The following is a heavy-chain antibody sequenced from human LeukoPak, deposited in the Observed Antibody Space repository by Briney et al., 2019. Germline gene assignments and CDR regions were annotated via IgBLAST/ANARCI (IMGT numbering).Heavy chain of an antibody. V-gene: IGHV3-30*18. CDR1: GFTFSSYG. CDR3: AKKGLDY. J-gene: IGHJ4*02. CDR2: ISYDGSNK. Sequence: GGSLRLSCAASGFTFSSYGMHWVRQAPGKGLEWVAVISYDGSNKYYVDSVKGRFTISRDNSKNTLYLQMNSLRAEDTAVYYCAKKGLDYWGQGTLVTVSS.